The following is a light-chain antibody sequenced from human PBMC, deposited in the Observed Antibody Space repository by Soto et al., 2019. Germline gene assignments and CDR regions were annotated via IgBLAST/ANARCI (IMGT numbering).Light chain of an antibody. Sequence: VMTQSPATLSVAPGEGATLSCRASQSVSSNYLAWYQQRPGRAPRLLVYGASARATGIPDRFRGSGAGTDFTLTISSLQPDDFATYHCQQYESFFPLTFGGGTKVDIK. J-gene: IGKJ4*01. V-gene: IGKV3-20*01. CDR3: QQYESFFPLT. CDR1: QSVSSNY. CDR2: GAS.